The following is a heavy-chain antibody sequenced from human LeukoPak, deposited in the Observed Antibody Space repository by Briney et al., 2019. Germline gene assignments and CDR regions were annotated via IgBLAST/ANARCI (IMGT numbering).Heavy chain of an antibody. CDR1: GFTFSSYS. Sequence: GGSLRLSCAASGFTFSSYSMNWVRQAPGKGLEWVSSISSSSSYIYYADSVKGRFTISRDNAKNSLYLQMNSLRAEDTAVYYCAREEKVVPAAIEGSFDYWGQGTLVTVSS. V-gene: IGHV3-21*01. J-gene: IGHJ4*02. CDR2: ISSSSSYI. D-gene: IGHD2-2*01. CDR3: AREEKVVPAAIEGSFDY.